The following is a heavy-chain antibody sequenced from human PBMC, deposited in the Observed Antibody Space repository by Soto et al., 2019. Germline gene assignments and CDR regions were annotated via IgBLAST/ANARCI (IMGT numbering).Heavy chain of an antibody. D-gene: IGHD1-26*01. CDR3: ARGVDAGVDY. CDR1: GYTFSSYD. J-gene: IGHJ4*02. V-gene: IGHV1-8*01. CDR2: MSPNSGDT. Sequence: ASVKVSCKASGYTFSSYDINWVRQAAGQGLEWMGWMSPNSGDTGYAPNFQARVTMTRDTSISTAYMELSSLTSEDTAMYYCARGVDAGVDYWGQGPLVTVSS.